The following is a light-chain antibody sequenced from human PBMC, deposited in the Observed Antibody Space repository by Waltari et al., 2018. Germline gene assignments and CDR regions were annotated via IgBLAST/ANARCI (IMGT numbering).Light chain of an antibody. CDR3: QVWHSSTDVT. V-gene: IGLV3-21*02. Sequence: YVLTQPPPVSLAPAQTARPTGEGDDTGRRRLHWYQHKPGQAHVVVMSDDRDRPSGIPERFSGSNSGNTATLTLIRVEAGDEADYYCQVWHSSTDVTFGGGTRLTVL. CDR1: DTGRRR. J-gene: IGLJ2*01. CDR2: DDR.